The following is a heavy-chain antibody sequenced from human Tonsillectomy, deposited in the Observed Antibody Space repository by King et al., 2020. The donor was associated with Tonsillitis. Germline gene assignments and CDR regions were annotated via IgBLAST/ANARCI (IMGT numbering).Heavy chain of an antibody. CDR1: GYTFTGYY. D-gene: IGHD5-18*01. J-gene: IGHJ4*02. CDR3: ARERRDVLVDTAMVDY. CDR2: INPNSGGT. Sequence: QLVQSGAEVKKPGASVKVSCKASGYTFTGYYMHWVRQAPGQGLEWMGWINPNSGGTNYAQKFQGRVTMTRDTSIRTAYMELSRLRSDDTAVYYCARERRDVLVDTAMVDYWGQGTLVTVSS. V-gene: IGHV1-2*02.